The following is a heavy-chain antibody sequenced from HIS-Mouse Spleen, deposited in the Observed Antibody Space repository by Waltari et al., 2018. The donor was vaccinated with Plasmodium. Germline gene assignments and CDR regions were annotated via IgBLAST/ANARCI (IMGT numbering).Heavy chain of an antibody. CDR2: VISSSSTI. J-gene: IGHJ5*02. Sequence: EVQLVESGGGLVQPGGSLRLSCAASGFTFSSYSMNWVRQAPGKGLEWFSYVISSSSTISYADSVKGRFTISRDNAKNALYLQMNSLRAEDTAVYYCARVNSGSYYWFDPWGQGTLVTVSS. V-gene: IGHV3-48*01. CDR3: ARVNSGSYYWFDP. D-gene: IGHD1-26*01. CDR1: GFTFSSYS.